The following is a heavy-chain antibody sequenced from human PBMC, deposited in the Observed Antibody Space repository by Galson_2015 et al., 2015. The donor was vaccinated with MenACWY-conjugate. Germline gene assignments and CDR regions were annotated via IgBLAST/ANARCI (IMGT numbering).Heavy chain of an antibody. CDR3: ARDPAAALLAGNYYYYGMDV. CDR2: INSDGSST. V-gene: IGHV3-74*01. Sequence: SLRLSCAASGFTFSSYWMHWVRQAPGKGLVWVSRINSDGSSTSYEDSVKGRFTISRDNAKNTLYLQMNSLRAEDTAVYYCARDPAAALLAGNYYYYGMDVWGQGTTVTVSS. J-gene: IGHJ6*02. CDR1: GFTFSSYW. D-gene: IGHD6-13*01.